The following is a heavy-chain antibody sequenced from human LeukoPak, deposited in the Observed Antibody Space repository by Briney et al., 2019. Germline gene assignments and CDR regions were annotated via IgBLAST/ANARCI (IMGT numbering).Heavy chain of an antibody. CDR1: GDSISNINW. Sequence: SETLSLTCAVSGDSISNINWWWSWVRQPPGKGLERIGEIHDGGSTTYHPSLKSRVTISVDKSKNQFSLTLTSVTAADTAVYFCARGAHYAWNSWGQGTLVTVSS. CDR3: ARGAHYAWNS. CDR2: IHDGGST. D-gene: IGHD3-16*01. J-gene: IGHJ4*02. V-gene: IGHV4-4*02.